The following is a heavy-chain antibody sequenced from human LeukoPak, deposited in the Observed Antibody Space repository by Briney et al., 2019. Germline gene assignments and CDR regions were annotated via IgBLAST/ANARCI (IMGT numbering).Heavy chain of an antibody. V-gene: IGHV1-69*06. CDR2: IIPIFGTA. D-gene: IGHD2-2*01. Sequence: SVKVSCKASGGTFSSYAISWVRQAPGQGLEWMGRIIPIFGTANYAQKFQGRVTITADKSTSTAYMELSGLRSEDTAVYYCARVVYCSSTSCYNWFDPWGQGTLVTVSS. CDR3: ARVVYCSSTSCYNWFDP. J-gene: IGHJ5*02. CDR1: GGTFSSYA.